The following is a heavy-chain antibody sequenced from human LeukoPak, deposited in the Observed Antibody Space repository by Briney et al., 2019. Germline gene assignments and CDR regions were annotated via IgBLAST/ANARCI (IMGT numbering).Heavy chain of an antibody. CDR1: GFTFSSYG. CDR3: AKVVRRYYGSGSYYYYYMDV. D-gene: IGHD3-10*01. CDR2: IRYDGSNK. J-gene: IGHJ6*03. Sequence: PGRSLRLSCAASGFTFSSYGMHWVRQALGKGLEWVAFIRYDGSNKYYADSVKGRFTISRDNSKNTLYLQMNSLRAEDTAVYYRAKVVRRYYGSGSYYYYYMDVWGKGTTVTISS. V-gene: IGHV3-30*02.